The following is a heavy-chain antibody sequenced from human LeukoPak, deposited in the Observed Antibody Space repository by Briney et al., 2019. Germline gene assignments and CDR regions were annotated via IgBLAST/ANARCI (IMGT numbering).Heavy chain of an antibody. V-gene: IGHV4-34*01. CDR1: GGSFSGDY. CDR2: INHSGNT. J-gene: IGHJ4*02. D-gene: IGHD2-2*02. Sequence: PSETLSLTCAVYGGSFSGDYWSWIRQPPGKRLEWIGEINHSGNTNYNPSPKSRVTLSVDTSKKQFSLKLSSVTAADTAVYYCARAAGRYCSSTSCYTPPDYWGQGTLVTVSS. CDR3: ARAAGRYCSSTSCYTPPDY.